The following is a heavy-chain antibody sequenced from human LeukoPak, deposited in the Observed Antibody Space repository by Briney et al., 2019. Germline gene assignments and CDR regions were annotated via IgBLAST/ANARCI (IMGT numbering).Heavy chain of an antibody. CDR1: GFTFSSYFW. V-gene: IGHV3-74*01. CDR2: IKSDGSRL. Sequence: GGALRLSCAASGFTFSSYFWMHWVRQAPGKGLVWVSRIKSDGSRLTYADSLKGRFTISRDSAKNTLNLQMNTLRAEDTAVYYCVRDLDLGGYSSFEYWGQGTLVTVSS. J-gene: IGHJ4*02. D-gene: IGHD4-23*01. CDR3: VRDLDLGGYSSFEY.